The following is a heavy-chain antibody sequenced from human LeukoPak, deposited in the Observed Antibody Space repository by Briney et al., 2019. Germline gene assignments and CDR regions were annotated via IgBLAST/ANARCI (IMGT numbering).Heavy chain of an antibody. CDR3: ARDGEYCGGDCYSGLSN. V-gene: IGHV4-59*01. CDR1: GGSISNYY. Sequence: SETLSLTCTVSGGSISNYYWSWIRQSPETGLEWIGYIYYSGSTNYNPSLKSRVTISLDMSKNQFSLKLTSVTPADTAVYYCARDGEYCGGDCYSGLSNWGQGTLVTVSS. CDR2: IYYSGST. D-gene: IGHD2-21*02. J-gene: IGHJ4*02.